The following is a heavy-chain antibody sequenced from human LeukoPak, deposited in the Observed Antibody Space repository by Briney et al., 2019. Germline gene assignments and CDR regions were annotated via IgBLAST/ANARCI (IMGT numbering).Heavy chain of an antibody. D-gene: IGHD6-13*01. CDR1: GGSISGYY. CDR3: ARNFGSSWYYFDY. CDR2: IYYSGNT. Sequence: SETLSLTCTVSGGSISGYYWSWIRQPPGKGLEWIGYIYYSGNTNYNPSLKSRVTISVDTSNNQFPLELSSVTAADTAVYYCARNFGSSWYYFDYWGQGTLVTVSS. J-gene: IGHJ4*02. V-gene: IGHV4-59*01.